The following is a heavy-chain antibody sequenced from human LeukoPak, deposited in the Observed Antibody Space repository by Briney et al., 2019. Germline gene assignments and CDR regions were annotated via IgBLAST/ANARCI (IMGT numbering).Heavy chain of an antibody. CDR1: GFTFSSYS. CDR3: ARDGAAAGNYNYYYYMDV. CDR2: ISSSSSTT. Sequence: GGSLRLSCAASGFTFSSYSMNWVRQAPGKGLEWVSYISSSSSTTYYADSVKGRFTISRDNAKNSLNLQMNSLRAEDMAVYYCARDGAAAGNYNYYYYMDVWGKGTTVTVSS. J-gene: IGHJ6*03. V-gene: IGHV3-48*01. D-gene: IGHD6-13*01.